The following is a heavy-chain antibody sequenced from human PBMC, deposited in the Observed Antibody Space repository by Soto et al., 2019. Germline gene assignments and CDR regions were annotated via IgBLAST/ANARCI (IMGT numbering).Heavy chain of an antibody. J-gene: IGHJ4*02. CDR1: GFTFSGSA. Sequence: GGSLRLSCAASGFTFSGSAMHWVRQASGKGLEWVGRIRSKANSYATAYAASVKGRFTISRDDSKNTAYLQMNSLKTEDTAVYYCLRSGYYYVPDYWGQGTLVTVSS. CDR2: IRSKANSYAT. CDR3: LRSGYYYVPDY. V-gene: IGHV3-73*01. D-gene: IGHD3-22*01.